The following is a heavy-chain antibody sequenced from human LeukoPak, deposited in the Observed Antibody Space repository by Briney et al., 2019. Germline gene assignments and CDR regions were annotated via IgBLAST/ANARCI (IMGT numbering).Heavy chain of an antibody. CDR3: AKDYVNKTYCSSTSCQPNWFDP. CDR1: GFTFSSYG. D-gene: IGHD2-2*01. CDR2: IRYDGSNK. V-gene: IGHV3-30*02. J-gene: IGHJ5*02. Sequence: PGGSLRLSCAASGFTFSSYGMHWARQAPGKGLEWVAFIRYDGSNKYYADSVKGRFTISRDNSKNTLYLQMNSLRAEDTAVYYCAKDYVNKTYCSSTSCQPNWFDPWGQGTLVTVSS.